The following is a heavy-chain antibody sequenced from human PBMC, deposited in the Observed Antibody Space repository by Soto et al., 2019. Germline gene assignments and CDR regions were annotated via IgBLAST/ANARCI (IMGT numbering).Heavy chain of an antibody. J-gene: IGHJ4*02. Sequence: QVQLVQSGAEVKKPGSSVKVSCKASGGTFSSYTISWVRQAPGQGLEWMGRIIPILGIANYAQKFQGRVTITADKSTSTAHMELSSLRSEDTAVYYCARGAAVAGYDRWGQGTLVTVSS. CDR1: GGTFSSYT. D-gene: IGHD6-19*01. CDR2: IIPILGIA. CDR3: ARGAAVAGYDR. V-gene: IGHV1-69*02.